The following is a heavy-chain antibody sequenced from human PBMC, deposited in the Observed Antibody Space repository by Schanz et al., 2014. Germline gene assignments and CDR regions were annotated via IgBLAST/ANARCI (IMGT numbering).Heavy chain of an antibody. CDR2: ISGSGGST. CDR3: AKGQGAVINNWYFDL. CDR1: GITFSDYA. D-gene: IGHD2-21*01. Sequence: EVQLVESGGGLVKPGGSLRLSCAASGITFSDYAMSWVRQAPGKGLEWVSAISGSGGSTYYADSVKGRFTISRDNSKNTLYLQMNGLSADDTAIYYCAKGQGAVINNWYFDLWGRGTLVTVSS. V-gene: IGHV3-23*04. J-gene: IGHJ2*01.